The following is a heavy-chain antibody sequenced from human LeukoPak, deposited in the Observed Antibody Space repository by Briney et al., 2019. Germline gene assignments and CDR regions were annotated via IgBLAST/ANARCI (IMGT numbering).Heavy chain of an antibody. D-gene: IGHD4-11*01. CDR2: ISSGGSST. Sequence: PGGSLRLSCVTSGFTFTDYAMTRVRQAPGKGLEWVSAISSGGSSTYYADSVKGRFTISRDNAKNTLYLQMNSLRAEDTAVYYCARLGLRPIDYSNPEFDSWGQGTLVTVSS. V-gene: IGHV3-23*01. CDR3: ARLGLRPIDYSNPEFDS. J-gene: IGHJ5*01. CDR1: GFTFTDYA.